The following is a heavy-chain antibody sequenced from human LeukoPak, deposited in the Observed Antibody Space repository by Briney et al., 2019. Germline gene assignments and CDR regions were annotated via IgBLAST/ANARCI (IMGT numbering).Heavy chain of an antibody. CDR3: ARASGYCSSTSCFPMAFDI. V-gene: IGHV4-59*08. CDR1: GGSISSYY. D-gene: IGHD2-2*01. J-gene: IGHJ3*02. Sequence: SETLSLTCTVSGGSISSYYWSWIRQPPGKGLEWIGYIYYSGSTYYNPSLKSRVTISVDTSKNQFSLKLSSVTAADTAVYYCARASGYCSSTSCFPMAFDIWGQGKMVTVSS. CDR2: IYYSGST.